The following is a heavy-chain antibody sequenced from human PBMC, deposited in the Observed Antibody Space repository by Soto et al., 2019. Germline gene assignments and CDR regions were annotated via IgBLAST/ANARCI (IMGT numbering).Heavy chain of an antibody. CDR2: LYSGGDT. CDR1: GFTVSSNY. V-gene: IGHV3-53*01. J-gene: IGHJ2*01. Sequence: EVQLVESGGGLIQPGGSLRLSCAASGFTVSSNYMSWVRQAPGKGLEWVSILYSGGDTYYADSVKGRFTISRDNSKNTLYLQMSSLRAEDTAMYYCARDWYFDVWGRGTLVTVSS. CDR3: ARDWYFDV.